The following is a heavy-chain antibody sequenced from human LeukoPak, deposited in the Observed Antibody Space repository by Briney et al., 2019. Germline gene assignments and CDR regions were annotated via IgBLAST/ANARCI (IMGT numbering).Heavy chain of an antibody. CDR3: ARDPPYKVMAGTGHY. CDR1: GGSISSGGYY. V-gene: IGHV4-31*03. D-gene: IGHD6-19*01. Sequence: SETLSLTCTVSGGSISSGGYYWSWIRQHPGKGLEWIGYIYYSGSTYYNPSLKSRVTISVDTSKNQFSLKLSSVTAADTAVYYCARDPPYKVMAGTGHYWGQGTLVTVSS. J-gene: IGHJ4*02. CDR2: IYYSGST.